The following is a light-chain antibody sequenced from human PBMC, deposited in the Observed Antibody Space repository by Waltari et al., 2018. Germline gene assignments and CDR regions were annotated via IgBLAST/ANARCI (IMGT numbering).Light chain of an antibody. V-gene: IGLV1-51*01. CDR3: ATWDNSLSDVV. CDR1: SSTTGNHY. J-gene: IGLJ2*01. CDR2: DNN. Sequence: QSVLTQPPSVPSAPGQKVTLSCPGSSSTTGNHYFASCHQLPGAAPKLLIYDNNKRPSGIPDRFSASKSGTSATLGITGLQIGDEADYYCATWDNSLSDVVFGGGTKLTVL.